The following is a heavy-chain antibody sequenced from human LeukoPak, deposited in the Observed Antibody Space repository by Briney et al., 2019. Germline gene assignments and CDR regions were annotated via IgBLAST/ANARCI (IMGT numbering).Heavy chain of an antibody. V-gene: IGHV3-30*18. CDR1: GFTFSAYG. Sequence: GGSLRLSCAASGFTFSAYGMHWVRQAPGRGLEWVAVISYDGSNKYYADSAKGRFTISRENSKNTLYLQMNSLRAEDTAVFYCAKGFGSGNYYYGMDVWGQGTTVTVSS. CDR2: ISYDGSNK. CDR3: AKGFGSGNYYYGMDV. J-gene: IGHJ6*02. D-gene: IGHD3-10*01.